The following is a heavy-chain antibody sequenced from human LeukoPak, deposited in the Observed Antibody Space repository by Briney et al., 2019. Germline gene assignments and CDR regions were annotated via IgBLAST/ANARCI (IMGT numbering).Heavy chain of an antibody. CDR1: GGTFSSYA. V-gene: IGHV1-69*05. CDR3: ARGGRDSSSYYVPDY. D-gene: IGHD3-22*01. Sequence: SVKVSCKASGGTFSSYAISWVRQAPGQGLEWMGGIIPIFGTANYAQKFQGRVTITTDESTSTAYMELSSLRSEDTAVYYCARGGRDSSSYYVPDYWGRGTLVTVSS. J-gene: IGHJ4*02. CDR2: IIPIFGTA.